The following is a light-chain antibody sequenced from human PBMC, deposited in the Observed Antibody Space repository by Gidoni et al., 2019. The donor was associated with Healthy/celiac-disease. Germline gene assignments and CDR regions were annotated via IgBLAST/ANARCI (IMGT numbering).Light chain of an antibody. CDR2: EGS. CDR3: CSYAGSSTWV. V-gene: IGLV2-23*01. Sequence: QSARTQPASGSGSPGRSITISCTGTSSDVGSYNLVSWYQQPPGKAPKLMIYEGSKRPSGVSNRFSGSKSGNTASLTISGLQAEDEADYYCCSYAGSSTWVFGGGTKLTVL. J-gene: IGLJ2*01. CDR1: SSDVGSYNL.